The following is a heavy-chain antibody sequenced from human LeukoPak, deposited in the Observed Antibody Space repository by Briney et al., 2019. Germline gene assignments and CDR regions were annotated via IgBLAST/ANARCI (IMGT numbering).Heavy chain of an antibody. V-gene: IGHV1-18*01. CDR2: ISAYNGNT. CDR1: GYTFTSYG. J-gene: IGHJ5*02. Sequence: ASVKVSCKASGYTFTSYGISWVRQAPGQGLEWMGWISAYNGNTNYAQKLQGRVTMTTDTSTSTDYMGLRSLRSDDTAVYYCARGLPYCSGGSCYWFDPWGQGTLVTVSS. D-gene: IGHD2-15*01. CDR3: ARGLPYCSGGSCYWFDP.